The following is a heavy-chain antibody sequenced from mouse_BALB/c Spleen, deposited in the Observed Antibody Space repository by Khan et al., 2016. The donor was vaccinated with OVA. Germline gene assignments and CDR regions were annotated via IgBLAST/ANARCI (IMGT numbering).Heavy chain of an antibody. D-gene: IGHD1-1*01. V-gene: IGHV3-2*02. J-gene: IGHJ4*01. Sequence: EVKLEESGPGLVKPSQSLSLTCTVTGYSITTNYAWDWIRQFPGNKLEWMGYISYSGSTSYNPSLKSRISITRDTSKNQFFLQLNSVTTEDTATYYCARKNYYGYAVDYWGQGTLVTVSS. CDR1: GYSITTNYA. CDR2: ISYSGST. CDR3: ARKNYYGYAVDY.